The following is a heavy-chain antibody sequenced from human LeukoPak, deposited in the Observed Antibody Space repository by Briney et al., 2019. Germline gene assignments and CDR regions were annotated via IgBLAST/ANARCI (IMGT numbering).Heavy chain of an antibody. J-gene: IGHJ5*02. D-gene: IGHD1-26*01. CDR2: IWYDGSNK. Sequence: GGSLRLSCAASGFTFSSYGMHWVRQAPGKGLEWVAVIWYDGSNKYYADSVKGRFTISRDNSKNTLYLQMNSLRAEDTAVYYCAKEGGSYYADNWFDPWGQGTLVTVSS. CDR3: AKEGGSYYADNWFDP. CDR1: GFTFSSYG. V-gene: IGHV3-33*06.